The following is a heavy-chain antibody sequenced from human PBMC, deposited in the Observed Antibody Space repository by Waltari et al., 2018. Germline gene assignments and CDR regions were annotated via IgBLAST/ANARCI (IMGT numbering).Heavy chain of an antibody. CDR1: GFTFSNYW. CDR3: ARSGGYGWDS. Sequence: EVQLVESGGHLVQPGSSLRLSCAASGFTFSNYWMTWVRQAPGKGLDWVANIKPDGSESYYADAVKGRFTFSRDNAKNSLSLQMHSLRVEDTAVYYCARSGGYGWDSWGQGTLVIVSS. D-gene: IGHD4-17*01. J-gene: IGHJ4*02. CDR2: IKPDGSES. V-gene: IGHV3-7*01.